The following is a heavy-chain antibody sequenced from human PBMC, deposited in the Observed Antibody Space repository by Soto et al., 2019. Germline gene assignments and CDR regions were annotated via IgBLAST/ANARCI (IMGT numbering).Heavy chain of an antibody. CDR2: ISSSRSTI. CDR3: AGEADYLNWFDP. Sequence: EVQLVESGGGLVQPGGSLRLSCAASGFTFSSYSMNWVRRAPGKGLEWVSYISSSRSTIYYADSVKGRFTISRDNAKNSLYLQMNSLRAEDTAVYYCAGEADYLNWFDPWGQGTLVTVSS. D-gene: IGHD4-17*01. CDR1: GFTFSSYS. V-gene: IGHV3-48*01. J-gene: IGHJ5*02.